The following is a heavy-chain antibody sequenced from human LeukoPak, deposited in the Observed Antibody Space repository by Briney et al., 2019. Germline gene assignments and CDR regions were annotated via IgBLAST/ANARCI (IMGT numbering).Heavy chain of an antibody. V-gene: IGHV4-30-4*01. J-gene: IGHJ4*02. D-gene: IGHD3-22*01. CDR2: IYYSGST. Sequence: PSETLSLTCTVSGGSISSGDYYWSWIRQPPGKGLEWIGYIYYSGSTYYNPSLKSRVTISVDTSKSQLSLKLSSVTAADTAVYYCAREADYYDSSGYYYSPLYYFDYWGQGTLVTVSS. CDR1: GGSISSGDYY. CDR3: AREADYYDSSGYYYSPLYYFDY.